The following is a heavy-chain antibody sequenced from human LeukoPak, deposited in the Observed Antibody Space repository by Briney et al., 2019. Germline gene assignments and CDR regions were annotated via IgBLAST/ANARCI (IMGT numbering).Heavy chain of an antibody. V-gene: IGHV4-59*05. CDR3: ALGRTSLLRSYYYYMDV. Sequence: NASETLSLTCTVSGGSISSYYWSWIRQPPGKGLEWIGSIYYSGSTYYNPSLKSRVTISVDTSKNQFSLKLSSVTAADTAVYYCALGRTSLLRSYYYYMDVWGKGTTVTVSS. J-gene: IGHJ6*03. CDR2: IYYSGST. CDR1: GGSISSYY. D-gene: IGHD2-2*01.